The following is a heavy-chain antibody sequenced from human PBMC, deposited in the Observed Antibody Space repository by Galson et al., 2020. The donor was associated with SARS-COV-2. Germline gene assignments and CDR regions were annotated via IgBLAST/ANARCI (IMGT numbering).Heavy chain of an antibody. V-gene: IGHV1-46*01. Sequence: DSVKVSCKASGYTFTSYYIHWVRQAPGQGLEWMGIINPSGGGTTYAQKFQGRVTMTRDTSTSTVYMELSSLRSEDTAVYYCARDSQGGNDYNYLLFWGQGTLVTVSS. CDR3: ARDSQGGNDYNYLLF. CDR2: INPSGGGT. D-gene: IGHD4-4*01. J-gene: IGHJ4*02. CDR1: GYTFTSYY.